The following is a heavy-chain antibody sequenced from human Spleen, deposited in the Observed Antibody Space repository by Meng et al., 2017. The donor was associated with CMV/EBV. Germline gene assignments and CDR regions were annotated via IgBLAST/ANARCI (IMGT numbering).Heavy chain of an antibody. CDR2: IVPMYGTP. CDR3: ARGYSTTWYVPSGY. V-gene: IGHV1-69*05. Sequence: KALGGTFRDYAINGVRTAPGQGLEWIGGIVPMYGTPLYAQKFQGRVTITTDESTHTVYMELSSLGSEDTAVFYCARGYSTTWYVPSGYWGQGTLVTVSS. J-gene: IGHJ4*02. D-gene: IGHD6-13*01. CDR1: GGTFRDYA.